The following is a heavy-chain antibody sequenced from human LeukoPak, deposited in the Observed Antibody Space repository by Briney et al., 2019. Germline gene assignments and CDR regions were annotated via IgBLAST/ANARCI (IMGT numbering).Heavy chain of an antibody. D-gene: IGHD1-26*01. J-gene: IGHJ6*02. CDR3: ARDHVATTQIGYYYYGMDV. CDR2: ISYDGSNK. Sequence: PGGSLRLSCAASGFTFSSYAMHWVRQAPGEGLEWVAVISYDGSNKYYADSVKGRFTTSRDNSKNTLYLQMNSLRAEDTAVYYCARDHVATTQIGYYYYGMDVWGQGTTVTVSS. CDR1: GFTFSSYA. V-gene: IGHV3-30-3*01.